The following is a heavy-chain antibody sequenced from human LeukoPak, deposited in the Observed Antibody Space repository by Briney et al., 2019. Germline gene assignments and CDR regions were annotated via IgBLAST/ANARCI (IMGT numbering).Heavy chain of an antibody. J-gene: IGHJ4*02. CDR2: ISWNSGSI. CDR3: TKARTDCSSTSCYHLFDY. V-gene: IGHV3-9*01. Sequence: GRSLRLSCAASGFTFDDYAMHWVRQAPGKGLEWVSGISWNSGSIGYADSVKGRFTISRDNAKNSLYLQMNSLRAEDTALYYCTKARTDCSSTSCYHLFDYWAREPWSPSPQ. CDR1: GFTFDDYA. D-gene: IGHD2-2*01.